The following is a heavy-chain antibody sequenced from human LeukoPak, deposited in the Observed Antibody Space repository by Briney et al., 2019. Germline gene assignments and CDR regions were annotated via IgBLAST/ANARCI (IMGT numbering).Heavy chain of an antibody. CDR3: ASGKETSMAQGY. Sequence: ETLSLTCTVSGGSISSYYWSWIRQAPGKGLEWVSVIYSGGSIYYADSVKGRFTISRDISKNTVDLQLNSLRAEDTAVYYCASGKETSMAQGYWGQGTLVTVSS. CDR1: GGSISSYY. CDR2: IYSGGSI. V-gene: IGHV3-53*01. J-gene: IGHJ4*02. D-gene: IGHD5-18*01.